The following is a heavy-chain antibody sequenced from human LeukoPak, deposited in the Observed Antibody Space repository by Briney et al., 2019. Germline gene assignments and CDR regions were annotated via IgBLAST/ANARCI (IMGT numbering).Heavy chain of an antibody. CDR3: AREYCSGGTCLPPT. CDR2: ISSSGNYI. V-gene: IGHV3-21*01. CDR1: GFTFRSYS. J-gene: IGHJ5*02. Sequence: GGSLRLSCAASGFTFRSYSMNWVRQAPGKGLEWVSLISSSGNYIYYAGSVKGRFTISRDNAKNSLYLQMNSLRAEDTAVYYCAREYCSGGTCLPPTWGQGTLVTVSS. D-gene: IGHD2-15*01.